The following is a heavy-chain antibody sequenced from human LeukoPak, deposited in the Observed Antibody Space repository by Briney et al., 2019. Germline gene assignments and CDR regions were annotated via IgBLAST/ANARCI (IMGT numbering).Heavy chain of an antibody. CDR1: GFTFSSYS. CDR2: ISSSSSYI. Sequence: GGSLRLSCAASGFTFSSYSMNWVRQAPGKGLEWVSSISSSSSYIYYADSVKGRFTISRDNAKNSLYLQMNSLRAEDTAVYYCARGGPHTQPVRGVIMDLDDYYGMDVWGQGTTVTVSS. CDR3: ARGGPHTQPVRGVIMDLDDYYGMDV. V-gene: IGHV3-21*01. D-gene: IGHD3-10*01. J-gene: IGHJ6*02.